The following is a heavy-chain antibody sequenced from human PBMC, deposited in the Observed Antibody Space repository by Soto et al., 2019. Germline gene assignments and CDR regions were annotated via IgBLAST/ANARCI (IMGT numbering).Heavy chain of an antibody. D-gene: IGHD6-13*01. Sequence: SETLSLTCTVSGGSISSYYWSRIRQPPGKGLEWIGYIYYSGSTNYNPSLKSRVTISVDTSKNQFSLKLSSVTAADTAVYYCARQLAAAGTPPNWFDPSGQGTLDIVSS. J-gene: IGHJ5*02. V-gene: IGHV4-59*01. CDR2: IYYSGST. CDR1: GGSISSYY. CDR3: ARQLAAAGTPPNWFDP.